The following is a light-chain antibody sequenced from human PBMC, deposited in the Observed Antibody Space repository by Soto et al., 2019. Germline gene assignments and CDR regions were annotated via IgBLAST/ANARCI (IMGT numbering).Light chain of an antibody. CDR1: SGHSTYT. V-gene: IGLV4-69*01. CDR3: QTWGTGYAV. J-gene: IGLJ7*01. CDR2: INSDGSH. Sequence: QLVLTQSPSASASLGASVKLTCTLSSGHSTYTIAWHQQQPEKGPRYLMNINSDGSHTKGDGIPDRFSGSSSGAERYLTISSLQSEDEADYYCQTWGTGYAVFGGGTQLTV.